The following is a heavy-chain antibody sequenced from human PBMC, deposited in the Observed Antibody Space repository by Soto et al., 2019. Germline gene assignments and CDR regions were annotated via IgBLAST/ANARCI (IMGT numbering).Heavy chain of an antibody. D-gene: IGHD4-4*01. CDR3: ARGIYSNSKFLASYYFDY. CDR2: MNPNSGNT. CDR1: GYTFTSYD. V-gene: IGHV1-8*02. Sequence: ASVKVSCKASGYTFTSYDINWVRQATGQGLEWMGWMNPNSGNTGYAQKFQGRVTMTRNTSISTAYMELSSLRSEDMAVYYCARGIYSNSKFLASYYFDYWGQGTLVTVSS. J-gene: IGHJ4*02.